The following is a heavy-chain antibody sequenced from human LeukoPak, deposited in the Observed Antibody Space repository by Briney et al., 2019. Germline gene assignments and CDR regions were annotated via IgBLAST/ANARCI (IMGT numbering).Heavy chain of an antibody. CDR2: ISSSGSTI. D-gene: IGHD3-10*02. CDR1: GFTFSNYY. V-gene: IGHV3-11*04. Sequence: GGSLRLSCAASGFTFSNYYISWIRQAPGKGLEWVSYISSSGSTIYYADSLKGRFTISRDTAKNSLYLQMNSLRAEDTAVYYCAELGITMIGGVWGKGTTVTISS. CDR3: AELGITMIGGV. J-gene: IGHJ6*04.